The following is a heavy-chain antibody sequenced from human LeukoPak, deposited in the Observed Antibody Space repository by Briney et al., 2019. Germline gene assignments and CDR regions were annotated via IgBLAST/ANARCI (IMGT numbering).Heavy chain of an antibody. V-gene: IGHV4-38-2*02. CDR2: IYHSGST. CDR3: ARADYYDSSGSDY. J-gene: IGHJ4*02. D-gene: IGHD3-22*01. CDR1: GYSISSGYY. Sequence: PSETLSLTCTVPGYSISSGYYWGWIRQPPGKGLDWIGSIYHSGSTYCSPSLKSRVTISVDTSKNQFSLKLSSVTAADTAVYYCARADYYDSSGSDYWGQGTLVTVSS.